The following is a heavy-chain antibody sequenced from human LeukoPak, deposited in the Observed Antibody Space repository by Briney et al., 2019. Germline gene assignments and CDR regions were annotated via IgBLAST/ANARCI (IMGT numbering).Heavy chain of an antibody. CDR3: ARGKSSKQQVARLLDY. CDR2: ISSSSSTI. V-gene: IGHV3-48*01. J-gene: IGHJ4*02. CDR1: GFTFSSYS. D-gene: IGHD6-13*01. Sequence: GGSLRPSCAASGFTFSSYSMNWVRQAPGKGLEWVSYISSSSSTIYYADSVKGRFTISRDNAKNSLYLQMNSLRAEDTAVYYCARGKSSKQQVARLLDYWGQGTLVTVSS.